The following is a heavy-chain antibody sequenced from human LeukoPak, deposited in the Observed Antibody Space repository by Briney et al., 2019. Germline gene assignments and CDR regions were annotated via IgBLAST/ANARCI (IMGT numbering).Heavy chain of an antibody. Sequence: SLRLSCAASGFTFDDYAMHWVRQAPGKGLEWVSGISWNSGSIGYADSVKGRFTISRDNAKNSLYLQMNSLRAEDTALYYFAKDMLGFIAVAGIFDYWGQGTLVTVSS. CDR3: AKDMLGFIAVAGIFDY. CDR2: ISWNSGSI. J-gene: IGHJ4*02. CDR1: GFTFDDYA. D-gene: IGHD6-19*01. V-gene: IGHV3-9*01.